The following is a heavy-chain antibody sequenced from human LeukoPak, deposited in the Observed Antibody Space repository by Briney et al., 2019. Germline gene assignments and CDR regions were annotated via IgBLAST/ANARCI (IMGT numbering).Heavy chain of an antibody. V-gene: IGHV1-2*02. Sequence: ASVKVSCKASGYTFTGYYMHWVRQAPGQGLEWMGWINPNSGGTIYAQKFQGRVTMTRDTSISTAYMELSRLRSDDTAVYYCARARIAAAGTYRPWGQGTLVTVSS. CDR3: ARARIAAAGTYRP. D-gene: IGHD6-13*01. CDR1: GYTFTGYY. J-gene: IGHJ5*02. CDR2: INPNSGGT.